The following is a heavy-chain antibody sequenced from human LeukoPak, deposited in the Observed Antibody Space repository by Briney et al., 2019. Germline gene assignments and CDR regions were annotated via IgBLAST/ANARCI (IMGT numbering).Heavy chain of an antibody. CDR1: GFTFSSYT. CDR2: ISYDGSNK. J-gene: IGHJ4*02. V-gene: IGHV3-30-3*01. D-gene: IGHD3-3*01. CDR3: ARGYDFWSGPYYFDY. Sequence: GGSLRLSCAASGFTFSSYTMHWVRQAPGKGLEWVAVISYDGSNKYYADSVKGRFTISRDNSKNTLYLQMNSLRAEDTAVYYCARGYDFWSGPYYFDYWGQGTLVTVSS.